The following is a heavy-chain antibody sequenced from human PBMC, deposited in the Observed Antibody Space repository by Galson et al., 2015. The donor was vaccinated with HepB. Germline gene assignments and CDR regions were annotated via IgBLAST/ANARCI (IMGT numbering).Heavy chain of an antibody. CDR1: GGTFSSYA. CDR2: IIPIFGTA. D-gene: IGHD4-17*01. Sequence: SVKVSCKASGGTFSSYAISWVRQAPGQGLEWMGGIIPIFGTANYAQKFQGRVTITADKSTSTAYMELSSLRSEDTAVYYCARVLTWAYGDYFDYWGQGTLVTVSS. CDR3: ARVLTWAYGDYFDY. J-gene: IGHJ4*02. V-gene: IGHV1-69*06.